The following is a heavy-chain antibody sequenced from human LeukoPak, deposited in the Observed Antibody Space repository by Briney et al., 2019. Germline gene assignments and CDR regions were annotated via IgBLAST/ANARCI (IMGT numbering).Heavy chain of an antibody. CDR2: IYYSGST. Sequence: SETLSLTCTVSGGSISSYYWSWIRQPPGKGLEWIGYIYYSGSTYYNPSLKSRVTISVDTSKNQFSLKLSSVTAADTAMYYCARPPGYWGQGTLVTVSS. V-gene: IGHV4-59*08. D-gene: IGHD3-10*01. J-gene: IGHJ4*02. CDR3: ARPPGY. CDR1: GGSISSYY.